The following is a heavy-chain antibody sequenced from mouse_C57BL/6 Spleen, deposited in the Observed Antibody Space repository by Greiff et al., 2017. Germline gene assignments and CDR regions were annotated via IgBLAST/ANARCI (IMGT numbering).Heavy chain of an antibody. J-gene: IGHJ3*01. CDR1: GFSLTSYG. CDR3: AKGGGNYGSAWFAY. V-gene: IGHV2-5*01. Sequence: QVHVKQSGPGLVQPSQSLSITCTVSGFSLTSYGVHWVRQSPGKGLEWLGVIWRGGSTDYNAAFMSRLSITKDNSKSQVFFKMNSLQADDTAIYYCAKGGGNYGSAWFAYWGQGTLVTVSA. CDR2: IWRGGST. D-gene: IGHD1-1*01.